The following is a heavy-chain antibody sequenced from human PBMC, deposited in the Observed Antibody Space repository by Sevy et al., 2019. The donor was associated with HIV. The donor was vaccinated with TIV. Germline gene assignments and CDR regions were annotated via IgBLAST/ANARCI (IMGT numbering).Heavy chain of an antibody. CDR2: ISSSSSYI. CDR3: ARALWGFYCTNGVCSLGMDV. CDR1: GFTFSSYS. Sequence: GGSLRLSCAASGFTFSSYSMNWVRQAPGKGLEWVSSISSSSSYIYYADSVKGRFTISRDNAKNSLYLQMNSLRAEDTAVYYCARALWGFYCTNGVCSLGMDVWGQGTTVTVSS. J-gene: IGHJ6*02. D-gene: IGHD2-8*01. V-gene: IGHV3-21*01.